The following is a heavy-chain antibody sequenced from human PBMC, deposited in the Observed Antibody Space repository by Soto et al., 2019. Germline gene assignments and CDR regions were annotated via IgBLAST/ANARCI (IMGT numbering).Heavy chain of an antibody. J-gene: IGHJ4*02. CDR2: IYHSGST. Sequence: QLQLQESGSGLVKPSQTLSLTCAVSGGSISSGGYSWSWIRQPPGKGLEWIGYIYHSGSTYYNPSLESRVTRAVDRSKNQFSLKLSSVTAADTAVYYCAAGGGLPRYYWGQGTLVTVSS. CDR3: AAGGGLPRYY. V-gene: IGHV4-30-2*01. CDR1: GGSISSGGYS. D-gene: IGHD5-12*01.